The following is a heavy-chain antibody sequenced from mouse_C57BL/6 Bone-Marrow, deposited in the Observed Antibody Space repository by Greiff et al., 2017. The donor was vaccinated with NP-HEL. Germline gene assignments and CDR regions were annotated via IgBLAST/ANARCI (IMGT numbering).Heavy chain of an antibody. D-gene: IGHD1-1*01. CDR3: TCITTIVATGFDY. J-gene: IGHJ2*01. Sequence: QVQLQQPGAELVKPGASVKLSCKASGYTFTSYWMHWVKQRPGRGLEWIGKIDPSSGGTKYNEKFKSKATLTADKSSSTAYMQLSSLTSEDSAVYCCTCITTIVATGFDYWGQGTTLTVAS. CDR2: IDPSSGGT. CDR1: GYTFTSYW. V-gene: IGHV1-72*01.